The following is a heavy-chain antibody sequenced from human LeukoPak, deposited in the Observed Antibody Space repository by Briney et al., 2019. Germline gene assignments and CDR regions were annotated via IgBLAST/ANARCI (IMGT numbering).Heavy chain of an antibody. V-gene: IGHV4-38-2*02. CDR1: GFTFSSYA. D-gene: IGHD1-1*01. CDR2: TYYRGTT. J-gene: IGHJ4*02. Sequence: LRLSCAASGFTFSSYAMNWVRQAPGKGLEWIGSTYYRGTTYYNPSLKSRVTISVDTSKNQFSLQLSSVTAADTAVYYCARDWNRYAYWGQGTLVTVSS. CDR3: ARDWNRYAY.